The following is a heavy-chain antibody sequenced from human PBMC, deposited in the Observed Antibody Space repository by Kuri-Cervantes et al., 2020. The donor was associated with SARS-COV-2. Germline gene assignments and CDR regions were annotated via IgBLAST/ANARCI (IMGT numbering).Heavy chain of an antibody. CDR1: GGSISSSSYY. Sequence: SETLSLTCTVSGGSISSSSYYWGWIRQPPGKGLEWIGSIYYSGSTYYNPSLKSRVTISVDTSKNQFSLKLSSVTAADTAVNYCASPPPHDSGDKRGAFDIWGQGTMVTVSS. CDR2: IYYSGST. J-gene: IGHJ3*02. V-gene: IGHV4-39*01. CDR3: ASPPPHDSGDKRGAFDI. D-gene: IGHD4-17*01.